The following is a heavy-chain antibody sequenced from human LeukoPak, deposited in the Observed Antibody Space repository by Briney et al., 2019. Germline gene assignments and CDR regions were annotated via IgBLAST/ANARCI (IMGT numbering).Heavy chain of an antibody. J-gene: IGHJ4*02. CDR2: INASVGST. Sequence: ASAKVSCKASGYTFTSYSTHWVRPTPRQRLWRRGMINASVGSTYYAQKFQGTVTTTRDTSTSTVYMGLRTPREESTPLYFSARQSEYSSSLVTFEYLGQGTLGTVS. V-gene: IGHV1-46*01. D-gene: IGHD6-6*01. CDR1: GYTFTSYS. CDR3: ARQSEYSSSLVTFEY.